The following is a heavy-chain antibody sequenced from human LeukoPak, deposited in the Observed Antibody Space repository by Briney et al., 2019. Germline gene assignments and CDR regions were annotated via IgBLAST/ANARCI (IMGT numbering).Heavy chain of an antibody. J-gene: IGHJ4*02. D-gene: IGHD4-17*01. CDR2: IYYSEST. CDR1: GGSISSYY. V-gene: IGHV4-59*01. Sequence: SETLFLTCTVSGGSISSYYWSWIRQPPGKGLEWIGYIYYSESTNYNPSLKSRVTISVDTSKNQFSLKLSSVTAADTAVYYCARTSTTVTTVFPDYWGQGTLVTVSS. CDR3: ARTSTTVTTVFPDY.